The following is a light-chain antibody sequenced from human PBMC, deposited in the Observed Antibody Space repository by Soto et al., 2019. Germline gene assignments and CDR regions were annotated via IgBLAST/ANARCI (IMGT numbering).Light chain of an antibody. CDR2: EVS. CDR3: SSYAGSNNLGV. V-gene: IGLV2-8*01. CDR1: SSDVGGYNY. J-gene: IGLJ1*01. Sequence: QCVLTQPASASGSPGRSVTISCTGTSSDVGGYNYVSWYQQHPGKAPKLMIYEVSKRPSGVPDRFSGSKSGNTASLTVSGLQAEDEADYYCSSYAGSNNLGVFGTGTKVTVL.